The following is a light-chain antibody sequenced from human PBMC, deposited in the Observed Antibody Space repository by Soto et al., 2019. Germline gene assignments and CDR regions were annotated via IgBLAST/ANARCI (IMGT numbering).Light chain of an antibody. CDR2: GAS. CDR3: QQYGRSLA. CDR1: QSVSSDY. J-gene: IGKJ4*01. V-gene: IGKV3-20*01. Sequence: EIMLTQSPGTLSLSPGERATLSCRASQSVSSDYLAWYQQKSGQAPRLLIYGASRRATDIPDRFSGSGSGTDFTLTISGLEPEDFAVYYCQQYGRSLAFGGGTKVEIK.